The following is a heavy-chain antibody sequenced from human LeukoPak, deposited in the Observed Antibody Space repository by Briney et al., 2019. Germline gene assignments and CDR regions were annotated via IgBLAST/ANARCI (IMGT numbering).Heavy chain of an antibody. CDR2: ISAYNGNT. D-gene: IGHD6-19*01. CDR3: ARMMSIPVAGHRPLFDY. Sequence: ASVKVSCKASGYTFTSYGINWVRQAPGQGLEWMGWISAYNGNTSYAQKLQDRVTMTTDTSTSTAYMELRSLRSDDTAIYYCARMMSIPVAGHRPLFDYWGQGTLVTVSS. CDR1: GYTFTSYG. J-gene: IGHJ4*02. V-gene: IGHV1-18*01.